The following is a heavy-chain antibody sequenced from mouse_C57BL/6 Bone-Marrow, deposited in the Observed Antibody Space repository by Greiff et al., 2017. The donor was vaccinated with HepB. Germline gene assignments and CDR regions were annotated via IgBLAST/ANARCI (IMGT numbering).Heavy chain of an antibody. Sequence: EVHLVESGGGLVKPGGSLKLSCAASGFTFSDYGMHWVRQAPEKGLEWVAYISSGSSTIYYADTVKGRCTISRDNAKNTLFLQMTRLRSEDTAMYYCARPGSSPWYFDVWGTGTTVTVSS. V-gene: IGHV5-17*01. CDR1: GFTFSDYG. J-gene: IGHJ1*03. CDR2: ISSGSSTI. CDR3: ARPGSSPWYFDV. D-gene: IGHD1-1*01.